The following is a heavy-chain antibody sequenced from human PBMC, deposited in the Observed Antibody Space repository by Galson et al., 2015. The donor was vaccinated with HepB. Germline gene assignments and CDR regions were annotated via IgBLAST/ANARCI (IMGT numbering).Heavy chain of an antibody. J-gene: IGHJ6*02. CDR3: ARLRGHDAYIGVYGMDV. Sequence: QSGAEVKKPGESLRISCKGSGYSFTNYWIGWVRQMPGKGLEWMGRVDPSDSYSDYSPSFQGHVSISVDKSISTAYLQWSSLKASDTAIYYCARLRGHDAYIGVYGMDVWGLGTTVTVSS. D-gene: IGHD5-24*01. CDR1: GYSFTNYW. CDR2: VDPSDSYS. V-gene: IGHV5-10-1*01.